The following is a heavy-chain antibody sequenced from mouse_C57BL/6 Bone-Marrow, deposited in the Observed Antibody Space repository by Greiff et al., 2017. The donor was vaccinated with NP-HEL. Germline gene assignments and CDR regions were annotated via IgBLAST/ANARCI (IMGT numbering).Heavy chain of an antibody. CDR3: ARIYYGNYPWFAY. D-gene: IGHD2-1*01. CDR1: GYTFTDYY. Sequence: EVQLQQSGPELVKPGASVKISCKASGYTFTDYYMNWVKQSHGKSLEWIGDINPNNGGTSYNQKFKGKATLTVDKSSSTAYMELRSLTSEDSAVYYCARIYYGNYPWFAYWGKGTLVTVSS. CDR2: INPNNGGT. V-gene: IGHV1-26*01. J-gene: IGHJ3*01.